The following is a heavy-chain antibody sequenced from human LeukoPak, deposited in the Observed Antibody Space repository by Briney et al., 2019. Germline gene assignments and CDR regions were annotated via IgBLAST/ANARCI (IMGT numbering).Heavy chain of an antibody. CDR3: ATGFRYVDY. CDR1: GYTLTELS. Sequence: ASVKVSFKVSGYTLTELSMHWVRQALGKGLEWMGGFDPEDGETIYAQKFQGRVTMTEDSSTDTAYMELSSLRSEDTAVYYCATGFRYVDYWGQGTLVTVSS. V-gene: IGHV1-24*01. J-gene: IGHJ4*02. CDR2: FDPEDGET.